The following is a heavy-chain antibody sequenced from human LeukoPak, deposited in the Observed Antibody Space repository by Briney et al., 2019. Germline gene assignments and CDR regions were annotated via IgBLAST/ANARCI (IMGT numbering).Heavy chain of an antibody. D-gene: IGHD3-16*02. V-gene: IGHV3-23*01. CDR3: AKESLVVIESYFDY. Sequence: GGSLRLSCVVYGFTFSGYAMSWVRRAPGKGLEWVSAITGSGETKYYADSVKGRLTMSRDNSKYTLYLQMNSVRDEDTAEYFCAKESLVVIESYFDYWGQGTLVTVSS. CDR1: GFTFSGYA. CDR2: ITGSGETK. J-gene: IGHJ4*02.